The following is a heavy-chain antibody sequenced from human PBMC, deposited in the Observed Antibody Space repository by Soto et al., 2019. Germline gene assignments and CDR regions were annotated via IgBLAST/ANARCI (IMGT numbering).Heavy chain of an antibody. CDR3: TKLWGYYFES. CDR2: IFTRGTA. CDR1: GFSVNDNY. V-gene: IGHV3-53*01. J-gene: IGHJ4*02. D-gene: IGHD3-22*01. Sequence: GGSLRLSCTASGFSVNDNYMAWVRQAPGKSPEWVAVIFTRGTAHYADSVTGRFTFSRDNSKRTLNLQLNNLRAEDAAVYYCTKLWGYYFESWGQGTLVTVSS.